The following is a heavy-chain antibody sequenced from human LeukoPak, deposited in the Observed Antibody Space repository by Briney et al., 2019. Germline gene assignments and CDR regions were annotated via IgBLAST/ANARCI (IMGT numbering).Heavy chain of an antibody. CDR2: IYSGGST. CDR1: GLTVSRNY. J-gene: IGHJ4*02. D-gene: IGHD3-10*01. Sequence: GGSLRLSCAASGLTVSRNYMSRVRQAPGKGLESVSVIYSGGSTYYADSVRGRFTISRDNSKNTLYLQMNSLRVEDTAVYYCAGVGGHWGQGALVTVSS. CDR3: AGVGGH. V-gene: IGHV3-53*01.